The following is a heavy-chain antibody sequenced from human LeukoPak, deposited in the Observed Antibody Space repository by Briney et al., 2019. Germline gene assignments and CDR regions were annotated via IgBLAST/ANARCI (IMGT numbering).Heavy chain of an antibody. CDR1: GFTFSNYW. J-gene: IGHJ3*02. V-gene: IGHV3-74*01. Sequence: GGSLRLSCVASGFTFSNYWMHWVRQAPGKGLVWVSYINSDGSSTSYADSVKGRFTISRDNAKNTLYLQMNSLRAEDMAVYYCARADSSGSRGAFDTWGQGTMVTVSS. CDR2: INSDGSST. CDR3: ARADSSGSRGAFDT. D-gene: IGHD3-22*01.